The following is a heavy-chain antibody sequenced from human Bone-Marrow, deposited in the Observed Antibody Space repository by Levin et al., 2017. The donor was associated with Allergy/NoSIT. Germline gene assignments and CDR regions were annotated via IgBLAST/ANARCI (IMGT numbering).Heavy chain of an antibody. D-gene: IGHD6-13*01. CDR3: ARNIAAAGACDL. Sequence: PGESLKISCKASGYSFSEYQLHWLRLAPGQGLEWMGWINPKSGGTDYAQKFQGRVTMTRDTSISTASMELTGLRSDDTAVYYCARNIAAAGACDLWGQGTQVTVSS. V-gene: IGHV1-2*02. CDR2: INPKSGGT. CDR1: GYSFSEYQ. J-gene: IGHJ4*02.